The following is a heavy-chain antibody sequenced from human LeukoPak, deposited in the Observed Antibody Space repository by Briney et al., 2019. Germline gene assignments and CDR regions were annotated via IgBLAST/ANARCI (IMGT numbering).Heavy chain of an antibody. V-gene: IGHV3-74*01. J-gene: IGHJ6*03. D-gene: IGHD6-19*01. CDR3: VRGVDGHSSGRRIYYYYMDV. CDR2: ISSDGSST. Sequence: GGSLRLSCAASAFTFSTYKMHWVRQAPGKGLVWVSRISSDGSSTICADSVRGRFTISRDNAKNTVYLEMSGLRAEDTAVYYCVRGVDGHSSGRRIYYYYMDVWGKGTTVTVFS. CDR1: AFTFSTYK.